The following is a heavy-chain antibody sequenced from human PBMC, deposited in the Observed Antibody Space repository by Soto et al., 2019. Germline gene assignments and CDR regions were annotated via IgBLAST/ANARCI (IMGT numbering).Heavy chain of an antibody. CDR1: GYTFTNYA. CDR3: ARPNTGWDY. Sequence: QVQLVQSGAEVKKPGASVKVSCKASGYTFTNYAMHWVRQAPGHRLEWVGWINAGDGSTKYSQKFXXRXTXXRDTSASTVFMELTSLRSEDTAVYYCARPNTGWDYWGQGTLVTVSS. D-gene: IGHD6-19*01. J-gene: IGHJ4*02. V-gene: IGHV1-3*01. CDR2: INAGDGST.